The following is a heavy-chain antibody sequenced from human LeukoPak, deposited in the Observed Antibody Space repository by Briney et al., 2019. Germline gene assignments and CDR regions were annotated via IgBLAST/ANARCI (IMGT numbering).Heavy chain of an antibody. CDR3: ARGRLGRYSYGRPHFDY. J-gene: IGHJ4*02. CDR1: GGSISSSNW. V-gene: IGHV4-4*02. Sequence: SGTLSLTCAVSGGSISSSNWWSWVRQPPGKGLEWIGEINHSGSTNYNPSLKSRVTISVDTSKNQFSLKLSSVTAADTAVYYCARGRLGRYSYGRPHFDYWGQGTLVTVSS. CDR2: INHSGST. D-gene: IGHD5-18*01.